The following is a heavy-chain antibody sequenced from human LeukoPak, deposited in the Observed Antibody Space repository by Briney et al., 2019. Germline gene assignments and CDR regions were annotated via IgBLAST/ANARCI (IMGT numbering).Heavy chain of an antibody. V-gene: IGHV4-59*08. CDR2: IYYSGST. Sequence: SSETLSLTCTVSGGSISSYYWSWIRQPPGKGLEWIGYIYYSGSTYYNPSLKSRVTISLDTSKNQFSLKLSSMTAADTAVYYCARHSNWNYDYWGQGTLVTVSS. J-gene: IGHJ4*02. D-gene: IGHD1-7*01. CDR3: ARHSNWNYDY. CDR1: GGSISSYY.